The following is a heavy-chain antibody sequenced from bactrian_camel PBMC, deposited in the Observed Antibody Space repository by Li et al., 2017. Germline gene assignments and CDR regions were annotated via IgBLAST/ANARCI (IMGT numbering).Heavy chain of an antibody. Sequence: DVQLVESGGGLVQPGGSLRLSCAASGLTFSSYDMSWVRQAPGKGLEWVSGISSGGGSTYYTDSVKGRATISRDDAKNTMYLQLSSLKVDDTATYYCAQTYGGGWYPNWGQGTQVTVS. CDR1: GLTFSSYD. J-gene: IGHJ4*01. V-gene: IGHV3S40*01. CDR3: AQTYGGGWYPN. CDR2: ISSGGGST. D-gene: IGHD6*01.